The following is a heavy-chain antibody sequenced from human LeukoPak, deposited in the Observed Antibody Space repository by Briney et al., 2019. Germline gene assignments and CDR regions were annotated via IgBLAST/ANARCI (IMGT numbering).Heavy chain of an antibody. J-gene: IGHJ4*02. D-gene: IGHD3-10*01. CDR2: IIPIFGTA. V-gene: IGHV1-69*05. CDR3: ARGPMFGSGSYYNY. CDR1: GGTFSSYA. Sequence: GSSVKVSCKASGGTFSSYAISWVRQAPGQGLEWMGGIIPIFGTANYAQKFQGRVTITTDGSTSTAYMELSSLRSEDTAMYYCARGPMFGSGSYYNYWGQGTLVTVSS.